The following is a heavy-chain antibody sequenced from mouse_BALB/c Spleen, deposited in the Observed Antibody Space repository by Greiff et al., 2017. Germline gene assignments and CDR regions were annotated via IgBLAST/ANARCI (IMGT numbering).Heavy chain of an antibody. J-gene: IGHJ2*01. CDR1: GFTFTDYY. Sequence: EVKLVESGGGLVQPGGSLRLSCATSGFTFTDYYMSWVRQPPGKALEWLGFIRNKANGYTTEYSASVKGRFTISRDNSQSILYLQMNTLRAEDSATYYCARKDYYGSYYFDYWGQGTTLTVSS. CDR2: IRNKANGYTT. CDR3: ARKDYYGSYYFDY. V-gene: IGHV7-3*02. D-gene: IGHD1-2*01.